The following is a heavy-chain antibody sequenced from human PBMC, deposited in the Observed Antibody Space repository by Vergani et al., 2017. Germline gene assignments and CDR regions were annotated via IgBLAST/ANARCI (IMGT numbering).Heavy chain of an antibody. Sequence: QVQLVESGGGVVQPGRSLRLSCAVSGFTFSTYGMNWVRQAPGKGLEWVAVISHDGSNKDYADSVKGRFTISRDNSKNTLYLQMNSLRPEETAMYYCAGDDYGSGGYYYFGMDVWGQGTTVTVSS. V-gene: IGHV3-30*03. CDR1: GFTFSTYG. CDR2: ISHDGSNK. J-gene: IGHJ6*02. D-gene: IGHD3-10*01. CDR3: AGDDYGSGGYYYFGMDV.